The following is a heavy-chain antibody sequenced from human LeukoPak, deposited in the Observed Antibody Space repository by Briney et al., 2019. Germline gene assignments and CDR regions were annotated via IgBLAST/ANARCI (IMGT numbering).Heavy chain of an antibody. Sequence: GESLKISCKGSGSSFTSYWISWVRQMPGKGPEWMGRIDPSDSYTNYSPSFQGHVTISADKSISTAYLQWSSLKASDTAMYYCASSLEPGIAVAGTYYFDYWGQGTLVTVSS. CDR1: GSSFTSYW. CDR3: ASSLEPGIAVAGTYYFDY. V-gene: IGHV5-10-1*01. CDR2: IDPSDSYT. D-gene: IGHD6-19*01. J-gene: IGHJ4*02.